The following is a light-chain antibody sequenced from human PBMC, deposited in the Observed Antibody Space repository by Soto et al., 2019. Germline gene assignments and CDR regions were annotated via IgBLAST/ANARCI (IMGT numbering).Light chain of an antibody. V-gene: IGKV1-33*01. Sequence: DIQMTQSPSSLSASVGDRVTITCQASQDISNYLNWYQQKPGKAPKLLTYDASNLETGVQSMFSGSGSGTDFTITISSLQHEVIATYYCQQYDNLPLTFGGGTKVEIK. J-gene: IGKJ4*01. CDR3: QQYDNLPLT. CDR2: DAS. CDR1: QDISNY.